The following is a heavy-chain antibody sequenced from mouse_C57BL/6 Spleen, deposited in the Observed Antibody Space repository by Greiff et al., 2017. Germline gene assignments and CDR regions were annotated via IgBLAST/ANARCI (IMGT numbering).Heavy chain of an antibody. J-gene: IGHJ2*01. Sequence: QVQLKQPGAELVKPGASVKMSCKASGYTFPSYWITWVKQRPGQGLEGIGDIYPGSGSTNYNEKFKIKATLTVDTSSSTAYMQLSSLTSEDSAVYYCARWEAYYDYDGFAYWGQGTTLTVSS. CDR1: GYTFPSYW. D-gene: IGHD2-4*01. V-gene: IGHV1-55*01. CDR2: IYPGSGST. CDR3: ARWEAYYDYDGFAY.